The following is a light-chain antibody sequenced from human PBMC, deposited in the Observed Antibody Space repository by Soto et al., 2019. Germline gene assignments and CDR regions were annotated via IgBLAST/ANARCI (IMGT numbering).Light chain of an antibody. CDR2: DVN. Sequence: QSVLTQPRSVSGSPGQSVTISCTGTIXDVGGYNYVSWHQQHPGKAPKLMIYDVNKRPSGVPNRFSASKSGNTASLTISGLQADDEADYYCCSYSGNYTYVFGTGTKVTVL. CDR3: CSYSGNYTYV. V-gene: IGLV2-11*01. CDR1: IXDVGGYNY. J-gene: IGLJ1*01.